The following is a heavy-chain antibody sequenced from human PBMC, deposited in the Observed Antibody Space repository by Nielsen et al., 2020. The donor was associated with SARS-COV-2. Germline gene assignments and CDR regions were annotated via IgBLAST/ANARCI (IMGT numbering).Heavy chain of an antibody. Sequence: ASVKVSCKASGYTFTSYDINWVRQATGQGLEWMGWMNPNSGNTGYAQKFQGRVTMTRDTSTSTVYMELSSLRSEDTAVYYCARAPHYDFWSGYYHYGMDVWGQGTTVTVSS. D-gene: IGHD3-3*01. CDR2: MNPNSGNT. CDR1: GYTFTSYD. J-gene: IGHJ6*02. CDR3: ARAPHYDFWSGYYHYGMDV. V-gene: IGHV1-8*01.